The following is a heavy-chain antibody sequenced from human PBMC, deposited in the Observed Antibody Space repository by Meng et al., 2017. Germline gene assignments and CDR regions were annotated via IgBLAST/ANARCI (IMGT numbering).Heavy chain of an antibody. CDR2: IKSNTDGGTA. Sequence: VALMGSVGDLVKPWGYLSVSCAATGCYYSNAWMSWVTQAPGKGLGWVGRIKSNTDGGTAEYAAPVTGRFTISSDDSISTLYLQMSGLRIDDTGVYYCTWDDKAVSDYWGQGTLVTVSS. CDR3: TWDDKAVSDY. CDR1: GCYYSNAW. D-gene: IGHD1-26*01. J-gene: IGHJ4*02. V-gene: IGHV3-15*01.